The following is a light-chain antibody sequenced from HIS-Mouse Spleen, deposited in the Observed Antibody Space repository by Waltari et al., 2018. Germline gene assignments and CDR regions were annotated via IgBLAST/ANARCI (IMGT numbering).Light chain of an antibody. V-gene: IGLV3-10*01. CDR1: ALPKKS. CDR3: YSTDSSGNHRV. Sequence: SYELTQPPSVSVSPGQTARITCSGDALPKKSAYWYQQKSGQAPGLVIYEDSKRPSGIHDRFSGSRSGTMATLTISGAQVEDEADYYCYSTDSSGNHRVFGGGTKLTVL. CDR2: EDS. J-gene: IGLJ2*01.